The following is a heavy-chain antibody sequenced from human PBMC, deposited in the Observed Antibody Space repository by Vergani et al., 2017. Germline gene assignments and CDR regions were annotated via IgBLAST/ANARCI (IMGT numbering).Heavy chain of an antibody. CDR2: INPSGGST. D-gene: IGHD2-15*01. J-gene: IGHJ3*02. V-gene: IGHV1-46*01. CDR1: GYTFTSYY. CDR3: ARDRSVEGLRLLSAFDI. Sequence: QVQLVQSGAEVKKPGASVKVSCKASGYTFTSYYMHWVRQAPGQGLEWMGIINPSGGSTSYAQKFQGRVTMTRDTSTSTVYMELSSLRSEDTAGYYCARDRSVEGLRLLSAFDIWGQGTMVTVSS.